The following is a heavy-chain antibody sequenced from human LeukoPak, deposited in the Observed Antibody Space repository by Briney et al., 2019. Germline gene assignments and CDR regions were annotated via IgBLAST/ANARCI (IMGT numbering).Heavy chain of an antibody. D-gene: IGHD2-2*01. V-gene: IGHV4-34*01. CDR2: INHSGST. CDR1: GGSFSGYY. J-gene: IGHJ6*02. CDR3: ARGRRCSSTSCYFYYYYGMDV. Sequence: SETLSLTCAVYGGSFSGYYWSWIRQPPGKGLEWIGEINHSGSTNYNPSLKSRVTISVDTSKNQFSLKLSSVTAADTAVYYCARGRRCSSTSCYFYYYYGMDVWGQGTTVTVSS.